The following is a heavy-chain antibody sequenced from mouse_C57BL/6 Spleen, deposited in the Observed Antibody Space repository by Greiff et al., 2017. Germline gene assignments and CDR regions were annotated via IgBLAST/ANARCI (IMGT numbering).Heavy chain of an antibody. CDR2: IRLKSDNYAT. Sequence: EVHLVESGGGLVQPGGSMKLSCVASGFTFSNYWMNWVRQSPEKGLEWVAQIRLKSDNYATHYAESVKGRFTISRDDSKSSVYLQMNNLRAEDTGIYYCTGHYSKAAWFAYWGQGTLVTVSA. J-gene: IGHJ3*01. V-gene: IGHV6-3*01. CDR3: TGHYSKAAWFAY. D-gene: IGHD2-5*01. CDR1: GFTFSNYW.